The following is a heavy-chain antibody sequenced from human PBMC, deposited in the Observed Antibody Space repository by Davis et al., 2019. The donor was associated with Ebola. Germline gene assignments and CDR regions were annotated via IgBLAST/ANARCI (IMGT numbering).Heavy chain of an antibody. Sequence: PSETLSLTCAVYGGSFSGYYWSWIRQPPGKGLEWIGEINHSGSTNYNPSLKSRVTISVDTSKNQFSLKLSSVTAADTAVYYCARHAGDGTAFDIWGQGTMVTVSS. CDR1: GGSFSGYY. CDR3: ARHAGDGTAFDI. D-gene: IGHD4-17*01. CDR2: INHSGST. J-gene: IGHJ3*02. V-gene: IGHV4-34*01.